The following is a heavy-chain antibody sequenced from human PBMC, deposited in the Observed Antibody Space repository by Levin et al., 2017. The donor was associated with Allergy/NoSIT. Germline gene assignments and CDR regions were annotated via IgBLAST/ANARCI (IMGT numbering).Heavy chain of an antibody. Sequence: SETLSLTCTVSGGSISSSSYYWGWIRQPPGKGLEWIGSIYYSGSTYYNPSLKSRVTISVDTSKNQFSLKLSSVTAADTAVYYCARGGTGDYVWGSYRQKSPFDYWGQGTLVTVSS. V-gene: IGHV4-39*07. D-gene: IGHD3-16*02. CDR1: GGSISSSSYY. CDR2: IYYSGST. CDR3: ARGGTGDYVWGSYRQKSPFDY. J-gene: IGHJ4*02.